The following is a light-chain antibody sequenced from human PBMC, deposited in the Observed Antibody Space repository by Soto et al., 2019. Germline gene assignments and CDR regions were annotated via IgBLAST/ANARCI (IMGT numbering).Light chain of an antibody. V-gene: IGKV3-11*01. CDR1: QSVSSY. CDR3: QHYSSSPPAIT. CDR2: DAS. J-gene: IGKJ5*01. Sequence: EIVLTQSPATLSLSPGERATLSCRASQSVSSYLAWYQQKPGQAPRLLIYDASTRATGIPARFSGSGSGTDFTLTISSLEPEDFAVYYCQHYSSSPPAITFGQGTRLEIK.